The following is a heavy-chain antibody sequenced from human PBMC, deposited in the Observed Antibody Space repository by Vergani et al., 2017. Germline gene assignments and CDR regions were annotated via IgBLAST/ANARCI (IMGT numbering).Heavy chain of an antibody. Sequence: QVQLQESGPGLVKPSQTLSLTCTVSGGSLSSGGYYWSSIRHHPGKGLEWLGYTYYSGSTYYNPSLKRRVTISVDTSKNQFSLKLSSVTAADTAVYYCAREGGYTRNGYWFDPWGQGTLVTVSS. J-gene: IGHJ5*02. CDR3: AREGGYTRNGYWFDP. D-gene: IGHD5-12*01. CDR1: GGSLSSGGYY. V-gene: IGHV4-31*03. CDR2: TYYSGST.